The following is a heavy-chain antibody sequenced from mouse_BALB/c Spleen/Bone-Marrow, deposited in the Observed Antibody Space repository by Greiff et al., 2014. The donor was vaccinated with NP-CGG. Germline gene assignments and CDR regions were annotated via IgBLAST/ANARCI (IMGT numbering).Heavy chain of an antibody. Sequence: VKLVESGPGLVAPSQGLSITCTVSGFSLTSYGVHWVRQPPGKGLEWLGVIWAGGSTNYNSALMSRLSISKDNSESQVFLKMNSLQTDDTAIYYCARDRGYYKDVGDYWGQGTTLTVSS. V-gene: IGHV2-9*02. CDR2: IWAGGST. CDR3: ARDRGYYKDVGDY. J-gene: IGHJ2*01. CDR1: GFSLTSYG. D-gene: IGHD2-3*01.